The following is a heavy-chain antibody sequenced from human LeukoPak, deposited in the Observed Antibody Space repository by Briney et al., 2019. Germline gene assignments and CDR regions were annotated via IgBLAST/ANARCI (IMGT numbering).Heavy chain of an antibody. CDR1: GGSISSGSYY. Sequence: SETLSLTCTVSGGSISSGSYYWSWIRQPAGKGLEWIGRIYTSGSTNYNPSLKSRVTISVDTSKNQFSLKLSSVTAADTAVYYCARDKYYDFWSGLADAFDIWGQGTMVTVSS. V-gene: IGHV4-61*02. D-gene: IGHD3-3*01. CDR3: ARDKYYDFWSGLADAFDI. J-gene: IGHJ3*02. CDR2: IYTSGST.